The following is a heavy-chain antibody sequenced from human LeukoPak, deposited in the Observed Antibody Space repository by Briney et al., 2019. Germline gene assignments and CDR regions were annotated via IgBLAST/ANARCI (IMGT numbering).Heavy chain of an antibody. CDR1: GYTFTGYY. Sequence: ASVKVSCKASGYTFTGYYMHWVRQAPGQGLEWMGWINPNSGGTNYAQKFQGRVTMTRDTSISTAYVELSRLRSDDTAVYYCARVPLKNYDSSGYSTPSFDYWGQGTLVTVSS. V-gene: IGHV1-2*02. CDR3: ARVPLKNYDSSGYSTPSFDY. J-gene: IGHJ4*02. D-gene: IGHD3-22*01. CDR2: INPNSGGT.